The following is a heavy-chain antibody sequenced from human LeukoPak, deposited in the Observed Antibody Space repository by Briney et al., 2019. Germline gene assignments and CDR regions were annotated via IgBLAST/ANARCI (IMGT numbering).Heavy chain of an antibody. Sequence: SETLSLTCTVSGGSISSSSYYWGWIRQPQGKGLEWIGSIYYSGSTYYNPSLKSRVTISVDTSKNQFSLKLSSVTAADTAVYYCARPRDPYYYDSSGRDDAFDIWGQGTMVTVSS. J-gene: IGHJ3*02. CDR1: GGSISSSSYY. D-gene: IGHD3-22*01. CDR3: ARPRDPYYYDSSGRDDAFDI. V-gene: IGHV4-39*01. CDR2: IYYSGST.